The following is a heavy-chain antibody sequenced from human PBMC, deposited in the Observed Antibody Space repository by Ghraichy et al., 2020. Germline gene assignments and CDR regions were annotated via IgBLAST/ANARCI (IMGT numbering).Heavy chain of an antibody. D-gene: IGHD3-16*02. CDR3: ARDRYLVY. Sequence: LSLTCEASGFTFSKYWMSWVRQAPGKGLEWVANIKEDGSEIHYVQSVKGRFTISRDNAKNSLFLQLNSLRAEDTAIYYCARDRYLVYWGQGTRVTVSS. V-gene: IGHV3-7*01. CDR1: GFTFSKYW. CDR2: IKEDGSEI. J-gene: IGHJ4*02.